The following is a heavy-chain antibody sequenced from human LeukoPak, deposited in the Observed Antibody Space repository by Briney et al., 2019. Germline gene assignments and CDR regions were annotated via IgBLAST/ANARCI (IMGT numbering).Heavy chain of an antibody. V-gene: IGHV3-21*01. D-gene: IGHD3-3*02. CDR2: IGPTGTDT. J-gene: IGHJ4*02. CDR3: ATESIGRHYDY. Sequence: EGSLRLSCAASGFSFSSYGFNWVRQAPGKGLEWVSSIGPTGTDTYHADSVKGRFTISRDNAKNSLYLQMDSLRAEDTAVYYCATESIGRHYDYWGQGTLLTVSS. CDR1: GFSFSSYG.